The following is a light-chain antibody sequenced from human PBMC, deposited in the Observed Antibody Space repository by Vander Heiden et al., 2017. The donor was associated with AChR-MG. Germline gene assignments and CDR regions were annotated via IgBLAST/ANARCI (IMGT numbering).Light chain of an antibody. J-gene: IGKJ2*01. V-gene: IGKV4-1*01. CDR3: QQYYSTPPT. Sequence: ILMTQSPDPPAGSLGEGATINCKSSQSVLYSSNNKNYLAWYQQKPGQPPKLLIYWASTRESGVPDRFSGSGSGTDFTLTIISLQAEDVAVYYCQQYYSTPPTFGQGTKLEIK. CDR1: QSVLYSSNNKNY. CDR2: WAS.